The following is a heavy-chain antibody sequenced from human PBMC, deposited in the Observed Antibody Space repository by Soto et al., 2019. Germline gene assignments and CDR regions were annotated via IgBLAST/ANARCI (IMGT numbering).Heavy chain of an antibody. CDR2: IAHDGKNT. D-gene: IGHD6-19*01. CDR3: AKGGRQWLVTSDFNY. V-gene: IGHV3-30*18. J-gene: IGHJ4*02. CDR1: GFTFSDYD. Sequence: VQLVESGGGVVQPGRSLRLSCAASGFTFSDYDMHWVRQAPGKGLEWVAVIAHDGKNTHQADSVKGRFTISRDSSKKTVSLEMTSLRAEDTAVYYCAKGGRQWLVTSDFNYWGQGALVTVSS.